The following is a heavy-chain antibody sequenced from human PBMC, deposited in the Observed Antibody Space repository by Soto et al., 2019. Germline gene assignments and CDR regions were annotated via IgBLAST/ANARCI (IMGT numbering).Heavy chain of an antibody. D-gene: IGHD3-16*01. Sequence: SSETLSLTCTVSGGSISGYYWSWIRQPPGKGLEWIGYIYYSGSTNYNPSLKSRVTISVDTSKNQFSLKLSSVTAADTAVYYCAGDWGKSYGMDACGQGTRVTFSS. CDR1: GGSISGYY. J-gene: IGHJ6*02. V-gene: IGHV4-59*01. CDR3: AGDWGKSYGMDA. CDR2: IYYSGST.